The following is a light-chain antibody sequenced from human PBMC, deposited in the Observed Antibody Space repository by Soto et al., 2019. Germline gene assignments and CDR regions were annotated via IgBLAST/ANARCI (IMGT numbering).Light chain of an antibody. V-gene: IGLV2-14*01. CDR2: EVS. J-gene: IGLJ1*01. CDR1: SSDVGGYNY. CDR3: SSYTSSSIDYV. Sequence: QSALTQPDSVSGSPGQSITISCTGTSSDVGGYNYVSWYQQHPGKAPKLMIYEVSNRPSGVSNRFSGYKSGNTASRTISGLQAADEADYYCSSYTSSSIDYVFGTGTQLTV.